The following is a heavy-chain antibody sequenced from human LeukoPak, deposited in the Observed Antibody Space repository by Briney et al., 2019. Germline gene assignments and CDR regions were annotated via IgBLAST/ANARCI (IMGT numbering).Heavy chain of an antibody. CDR1: GFTFSGSA. V-gene: IGHV3-73*01. CDR3: TRHAVGASGY. Sequence: GGSLRLSCAASGFTFSGSAMHWVRQASGKGLEWVGRIRSKANSYATAYAASVKGRFTISRDDSKNTAYLQMNSLKTEDAAVYYCTRHAVGASGYWGQGTLVTVSS. J-gene: IGHJ4*02. CDR2: IRSKANSYAT. D-gene: IGHD1-26*01.